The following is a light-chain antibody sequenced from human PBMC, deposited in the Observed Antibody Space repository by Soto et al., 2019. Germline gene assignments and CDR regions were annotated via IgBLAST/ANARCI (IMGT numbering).Light chain of an antibody. CDR3: QQYDTSPQT. J-gene: IGKJ1*01. Sequence: EIVLTQSPGTLSLSPGERATLSCRASQSVSSSYLAWYRQKPGQAPRLLIYGASSRATGIPDRFSGSGSGTDFTLTISRLEPEDFAVYYCQQYDTSPQTFGQGTKVDIK. CDR1: QSVSSSY. CDR2: GAS. V-gene: IGKV3-20*01.